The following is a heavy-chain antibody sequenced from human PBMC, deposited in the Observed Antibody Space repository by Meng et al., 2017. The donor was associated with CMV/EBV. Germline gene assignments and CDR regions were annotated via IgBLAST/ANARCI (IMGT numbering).Heavy chain of an antibody. CDR1: GGSISSYY. Sequence: HLEESGPGLVNPSHTWSFSCTVSGGSISSYYCSWIRQPAGKGLKWIGRIYTSGSTNYNPSLKSRVTMSVDTSKNQFSLKLSSVTAADTAVYYCARGSYYRYVIDYWGQGTLVTVSS. V-gene: IGHV4-4*07. CDR3: ARGSYYRYVIDY. CDR2: IYTSGST. D-gene: IGHD2-21*01. J-gene: IGHJ4*02.